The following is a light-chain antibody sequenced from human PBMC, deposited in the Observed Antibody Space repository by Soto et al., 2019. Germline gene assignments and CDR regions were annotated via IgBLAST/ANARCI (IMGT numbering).Light chain of an antibody. CDR1: SSDVSAYDY. CDR2: DLN. CDR3: CSYAGTYGVVV. V-gene: IGLV2-11*01. J-gene: IGLJ2*01. Sequence: QSVLTQPRSVSGSPGQSVTISCTGTSSDVSAYDYVSWYQHRPVKPPKLMIYDLNKRPSGVPDRFSGYKSGNTASLTISGLQDEDEAAYYCCSYAGTYGVVVFGGGTKVTV.